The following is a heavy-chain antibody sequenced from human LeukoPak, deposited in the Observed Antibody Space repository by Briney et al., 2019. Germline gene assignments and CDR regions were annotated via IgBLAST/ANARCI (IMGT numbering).Heavy chain of an antibody. Sequence: SETLSLTCAVSGYSISSGYYWGWIRQPPGKGLEWIGSIYHSGSTYYNPSLKSRVTISVDTSKNQFSLKLSSVTAADTAVYYCARRDGIAELGYWGQGTLVTVSS. CDR3: ARRDGIAELGY. J-gene: IGHJ4*02. CDR2: IYHSGST. D-gene: IGHD5-24*01. CDR1: GYSISSGYY. V-gene: IGHV4-38-2*01.